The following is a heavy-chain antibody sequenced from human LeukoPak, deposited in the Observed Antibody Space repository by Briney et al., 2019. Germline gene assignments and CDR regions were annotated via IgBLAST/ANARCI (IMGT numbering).Heavy chain of an antibody. D-gene: IGHD6-13*01. V-gene: IGHV4-31*03. Sequence: SETLSLTCTVSGGSISSGGYYWSWIRQYPGKGLEWIGYIYYSGSTYYNPSLKSRVTISVDTSKNQFSLKLSSVTAADTAVYYCARSNGYSSSLDYWGQGTLVTVSS. CDR1: GGSISSGGYY. CDR3: ARSNGYSSSLDY. J-gene: IGHJ4*02. CDR2: IYYSGST.